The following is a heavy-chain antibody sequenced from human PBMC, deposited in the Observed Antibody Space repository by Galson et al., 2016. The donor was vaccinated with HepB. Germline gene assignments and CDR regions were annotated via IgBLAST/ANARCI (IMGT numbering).Heavy chain of an antibody. J-gene: IGHJ4*02. CDR2: IASSGEI. CDR3: ARFLGSGSRYFDF. CDR1: AGSIRGYF. Sequence: ETLSLTCAVSAGSIRGYFWSWIRQPPGRGLEWIAYIASSGEINYNPSLKSRVTMSLDTSKNQFSLRLSSVTAADTAVYYCARFLGSGSRYFDFWGQGTLVTVSS. D-gene: IGHD3-10*01. V-gene: IGHV4-59*01.